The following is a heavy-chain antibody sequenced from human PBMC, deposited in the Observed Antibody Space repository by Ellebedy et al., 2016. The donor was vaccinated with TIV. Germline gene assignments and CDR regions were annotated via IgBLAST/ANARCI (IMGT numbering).Heavy chain of an antibody. V-gene: IGHV5-51*01. CDR3: ARQGADSRGYSYVFGLYYYYYGMDV. CDR1: GYSFTTYW. D-gene: IGHD5-18*01. Sequence: GGSLRLSCKGSGYSFTTYWIAWVRRMPGKGLEWMGIIYPGDSDTRYSPSFEGQVTISADKSISTAYLQWSSLKALDTAMYDCARQGADSRGYSYVFGLYYYYYGMDVWGQGTTATVSS. J-gene: IGHJ6*02. CDR2: IYPGDSDT.